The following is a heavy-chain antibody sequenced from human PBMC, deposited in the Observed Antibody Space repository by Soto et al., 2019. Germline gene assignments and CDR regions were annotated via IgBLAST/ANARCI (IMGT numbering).Heavy chain of an antibody. CDR2: ISGYNGDT. V-gene: IGHV1-18*01. CDR1: GYTFTNYG. D-gene: IGHD2-2*01. Sequence: QVQLVQSGAEVKKPGASVKVSCKTSGYTFTNYGISWVRQAPGQGPEWMGWISGYNGDTKHAQTLQGRVTMTTDTSTSTDDMELRSLRSDDTAVYYCARGGTSRSAEYYQHWGQGTLVIVSS. CDR3: ARGGTSRSAEYYQH. J-gene: IGHJ1*01.